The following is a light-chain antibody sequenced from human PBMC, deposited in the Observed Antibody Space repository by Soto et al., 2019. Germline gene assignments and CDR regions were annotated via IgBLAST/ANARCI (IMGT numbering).Light chain of an antibody. V-gene: IGLV1-44*01. J-gene: IGLJ1*01. CDR3: AAWDDSLNGYV. CDR1: SSNIGSNI. Sequence: QAVVTQPPSASGTPGQRVSISCSGSSSNIGSNIVSWYQQLPGTAPKLLIYNNNQRPSGVPDRFSGSKSGTSASLAISGLQSENEGDYYCAAWDDSLNGYVFGAGTKLTVL. CDR2: NNN.